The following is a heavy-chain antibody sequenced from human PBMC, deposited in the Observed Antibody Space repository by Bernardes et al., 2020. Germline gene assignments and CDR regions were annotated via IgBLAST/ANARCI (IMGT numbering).Heavy chain of an antibody. Sequence: GGSLRLSCAASGFTFSSYWMTWVRQAPGKGLELVANIKEDGSDKYYVDSVKGRFTISRDNAKNSLYLHMNSLRAEDTAVYYCATTYLGDCGWGQGTLVTVSS. CDR2: IKEDGSDK. V-gene: IGHV3-7*01. CDR3: ATTYLGDCG. CDR1: GFTFSSYW. D-gene: IGHD2-21*02. J-gene: IGHJ4*02.